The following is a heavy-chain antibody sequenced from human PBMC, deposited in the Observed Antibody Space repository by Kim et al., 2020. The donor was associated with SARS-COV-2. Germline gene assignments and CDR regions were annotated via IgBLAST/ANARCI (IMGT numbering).Heavy chain of an antibody. D-gene: IGHD3-9*01. Sequence: GGSLRLSCAASGFTFSSYGMHWVRQTPGKGLEWVAVISYDGSNKYYADSVKGRFTISRDNSKNTLYLQMNSLRPEDTAVYYCAKAWLSRSAFDYWGQGT. CDR1: GFTFSSYG. CDR3: AKAWLSRSAFDY. CDR2: ISYDGSNK. J-gene: IGHJ4*02. V-gene: IGHV3-30*18.